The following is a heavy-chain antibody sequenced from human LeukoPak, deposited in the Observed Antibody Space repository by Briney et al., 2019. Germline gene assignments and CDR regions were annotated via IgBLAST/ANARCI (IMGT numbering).Heavy chain of an antibody. CDR2: INPSGSST. V-gene: IGHV1-46*01. Sequence: ASVKVSCKASGYTFTSHYMHWVRQAPGQGLEWMGLINPSGSSTLYAQKFQGRVTMTRDMSTTTDYMELSSLRSEDTAVYYRAREGGASGFLLDYWGQGTLVTVSS. D-gene: IGHD6-19*01. J-gene: IGHJ4*02. CDR3: AREGGASGFLLDY. CDR1: GYTFTSHY.